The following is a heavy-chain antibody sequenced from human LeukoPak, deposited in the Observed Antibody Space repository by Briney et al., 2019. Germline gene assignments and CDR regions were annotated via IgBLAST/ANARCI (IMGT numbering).Heavy chain of an antibody. J-gene: IGHJ5*02. CDR3: ARDRTGRGPFDP. CDR2: ISAYNGNT. Sequence: GASVKVSCKASGYTFTSYGIRWLRQAPGQGLEWMGWISAYNGNTNYAQKLQDRVTMTTDTSTSTAYMELRSLRSDDTAVYYCARDRTGRGPFDPWGQGTLVTVSS. D-gene: IGHD1-14*01. CDR1: GYTFTSYG. V-gene: IGHV1-18*01.